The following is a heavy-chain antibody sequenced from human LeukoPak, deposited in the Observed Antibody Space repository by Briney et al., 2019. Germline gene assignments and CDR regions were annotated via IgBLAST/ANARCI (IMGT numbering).Heavy chain of an antibody. CDR2: IYYSGST. D-gene: IGHD2-2*01. CDR1: GGSISSGGYH. Sequence: SETLSLTCTVSGGSISSGGYHWNWIRQHPGKGLEWIGYIYYSGSTYYNPSLKSRVIISVDTSKNQFSLNLSSVTAADTAVYYCARGHSISENWFGPWGQGTLVTVSS. CDR3: ARGHSISENWFGP. J-gene: IGHJ5*02. V-gene: IGHV4-31*03.